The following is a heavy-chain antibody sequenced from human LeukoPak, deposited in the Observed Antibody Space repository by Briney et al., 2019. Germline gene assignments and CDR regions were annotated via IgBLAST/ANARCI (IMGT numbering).Heavy chain of an antibody. CDR1: GGSISSYY. CDR3: ARGYSYYFDY. Sequence: SETLSLTCTVFGGSISSYYWSWIRQPPGKGLEWIGYIYSSGSTNYNPSLKSRVTISVDTSKSQFSLKLSSVSAADTAVYYCARGYSYYFDYWGQGTLVTVSS. J-gene: IGHJ4*02. V-gene: IGHV4-59*01. D-gene: IGHD5-18*01. CDR2: IYSSGST.